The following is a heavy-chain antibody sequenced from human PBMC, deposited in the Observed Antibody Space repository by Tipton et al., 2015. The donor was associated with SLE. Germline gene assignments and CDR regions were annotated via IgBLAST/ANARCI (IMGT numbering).Heavy chain of an antibody. Sequence: SLRLSCTASGFTFGDYAMSWFRQAPGKGLEWVGFIRSKAYGGTTEYAASVKGRFTISRDNSKNTLYLQMNSLRAEDTAVYYCARGTRIGYCSGGSCLGDYWGQGTLVTVAS. CDR1: GFTFGDYA. D-gene: IGHD2-15*01. CDR2: IRSKAYGGTT. CDR3: ARGTRIGYCSGGSCLGDY. J-gene: IGHJ4*02. V-gene: IGHV3-49*03.